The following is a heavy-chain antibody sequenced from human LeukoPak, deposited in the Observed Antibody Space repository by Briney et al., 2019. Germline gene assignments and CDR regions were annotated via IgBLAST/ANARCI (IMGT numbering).Heavy chain of an antibody. CDR1: GFTFDDYA. V-gene: IGHV3-9*03. CDR3: AKGRYYDSSGLFDY. CDR2: ISWNSGSI. J-gene: IGHJ4*02. Sequence: PGRSLRLSCAASGFTFDDYAMHWVQQAPGKGLEWVSGISWNSGSIGYADSVKGRFTISRDNAKNSLYLQMNSLRAEDMALYYCAKGRYYDSSGLFDYWGQGTLVTVSS. D-gene: IGHD3-22*01.